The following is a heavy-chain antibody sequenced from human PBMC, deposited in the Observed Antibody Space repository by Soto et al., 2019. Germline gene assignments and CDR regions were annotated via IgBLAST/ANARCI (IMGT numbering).Heavy chain of an antibody. Sequence: SETLSLTCTVSGGSISSGGYYWSWIRQHPGKGLEWIGYIYYSGSTYYNPSLKSRVTISVDTSKNQFSLKLSSVTAADTAVYYCARGATGTTYYYYGMDVWGQGTTVTV. CDR2: IYYSGST. CDR1: GGSISSGGYY. D-gene: IGHD1-7*01. V-gene: IGHV4-31*03. J-gene: IGHJ6*02. CDR3: ARGATGTTYYYYGMDV.